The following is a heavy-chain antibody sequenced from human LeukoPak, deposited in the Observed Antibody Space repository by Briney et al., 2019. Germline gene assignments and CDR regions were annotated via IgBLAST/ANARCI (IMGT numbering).Heavy chain of an antibody. V-gene: IGHV1-69*05. CDR1: GYTFTSYG. CDR3: ARFSDSSGWYYFDY. Sequence: SVKVSCKASGYTFTSYGISWVRQAPGQGLEWMGRIIPIFGTANYAQKFQGRVTITTDESTSTAYMELSSLRSEDTAVYYCARFSDSSGWYYFDYWGQGTLVTVSS. J-gene: IGHJ4*02. CDR2: IIPIFGTA. D-gene: IGHD6-19*01.